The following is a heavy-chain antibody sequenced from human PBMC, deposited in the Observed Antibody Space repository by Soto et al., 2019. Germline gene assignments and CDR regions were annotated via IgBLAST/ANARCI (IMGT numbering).Heavy chain of an antibody. Sequence: EVQLLESGGSLVQPGGSLRLSCAASGFSFSTYAMGWVRQAPGKGLEWVSAISGRGSATYYADPVKGRFTISSDNSKDTLYLQMNRLSAVDTVGYYCADVMKGTGTSVIYDSWGQGSLVTVSS. CDR1: GFSFSTYA. D-gene: IGHD1-7*01. CDR3: ADVMKGTGTSVIYDS. V-gene: IGHV3-23*01. CDR2: ISGRGSAT. J-gene: IGHJ4*02.